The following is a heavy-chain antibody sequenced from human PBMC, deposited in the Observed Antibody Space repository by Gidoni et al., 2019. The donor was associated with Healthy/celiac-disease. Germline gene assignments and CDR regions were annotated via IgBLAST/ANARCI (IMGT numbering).Heavy chain of an antibody. J-gene: IGHJ4*02. CDR1: GYTFTSYG. V-gene: IGHV1-18*01. D-gene: IGHD6-13*01. CDR2: ISAYNGNT. CDR3: AQQQQLPPRLTN. Sequence: QVQLVPSGAAVKKPGASVKVSCTASGYTFTSYGISWVRQAPGQGLEWMGWISAYNGNTNYAQKLQGRVTMTTDTSTSTAYMELRSLRSDDTAVYYCAQQQQLPPRLTNWGQGTLVTVSS.